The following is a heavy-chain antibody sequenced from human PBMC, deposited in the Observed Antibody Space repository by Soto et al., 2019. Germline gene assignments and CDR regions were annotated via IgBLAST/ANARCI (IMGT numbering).Heavy chain of an antibody. D-gene: IGHD3-22*01. CDR3: ANYNYYDASGPS. CDR2: ISGSGGNT. J-gene: IGHJ5*02. Sequence: PGGSLRLSCAASGFTFSSYAMSWVRQAPGKGLEWVSAISGSGGNTCYADSVKGRFTISRDNSKNTLYLQMNSLRAEDTAVYYCANYNYYDASGPSWGQGTLVTVSS. V-gene: IGHV3-23*01. CDR1: GFTFSSYA.